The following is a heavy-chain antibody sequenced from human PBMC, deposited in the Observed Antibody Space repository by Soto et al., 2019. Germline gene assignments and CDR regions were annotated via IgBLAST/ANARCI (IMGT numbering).Heavy chain of an antibody. CDR2: IHYSGSI. J-gene: IGHJ6*02. D-gene: IGHD2-21*02. CDR3: AREDDGGDRDYYGLDV. Sequence: WTWIRQSPGKGLEWIGYIHYSGSILYNPSFKSRITMSVDTSKNQFSLQLSSVSAADTAVYFCAREDDGGDRDYYGLDVWGQGTTVTVSS. V-gene: IGHV4-30-4*08.